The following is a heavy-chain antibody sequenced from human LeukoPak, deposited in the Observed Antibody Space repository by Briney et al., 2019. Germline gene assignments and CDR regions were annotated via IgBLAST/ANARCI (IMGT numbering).Heavy chain of an antibody. CDR3: ARGEVAVAGTDFDY. V-gene: IGHV4-34*01. CDR1: GGSFSGYY. Sequence: PSETLSLTCAVYGGSFSGYYWSWIRQPPGKGLEWIGEINHSGSTNYNPSLTSRVTISVDTSKNRFSLKLSSVTAADTAVYYCARGEVAVAGTDFDYWGQGTLVTVSS. D-gene: IGHD6-19*01. CDR2: INHSGST. J-gene: IGHJ4*02.